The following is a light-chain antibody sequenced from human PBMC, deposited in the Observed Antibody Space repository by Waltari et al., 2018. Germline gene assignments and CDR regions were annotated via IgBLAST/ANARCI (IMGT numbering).Light chain of an antibody. V-gene: IGLV2-8*01. Sequence: QSALTQPPSASGSPGQSVTLSCPGPSRDVGGYNYVPWYQQHPGKAPKLMIYEVSKRPSGVPDRFSGSKSGNTASLTVSGLQAEDEADYYCSSYAGSNNFVFGTGTKVTVL. CDR2: EVS. CDR1: SRDVGGYNY. CDR3: SSYAGSNNFV. J-gene: IGLJ1*01.